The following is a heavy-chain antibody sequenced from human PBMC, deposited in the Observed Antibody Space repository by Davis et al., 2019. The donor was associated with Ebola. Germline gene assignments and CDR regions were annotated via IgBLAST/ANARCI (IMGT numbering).Heavy chain of an antibody. CDR2: LYGGGST. D-gene: IGHD2-15*01. CDR3: ARDEACTGGSCYSVY. Sequence: PGGSLRLSCAASGFTFSNYAMSWVRQAPGKGLEWVSLLYGGGSTYYADSVKGRFTISRDDSKNTLFLQMNSLRVEDTAVYHCARDEACTGGSCYSVYWGQGTQVTVSS. CDR1: GFTFSNYA. V-gene: IGHV3-23*03. J-gene: IGHJ4*02.